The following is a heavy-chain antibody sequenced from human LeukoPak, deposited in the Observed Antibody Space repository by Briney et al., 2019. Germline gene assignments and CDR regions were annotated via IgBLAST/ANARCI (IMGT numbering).Heavy chain of an antibody. D-gene: IGHD3-16*01. CDR2: INHSGST. CDR1: GGSFSGYY. CDR3: ARHGIMYDPLNWFHP. J-gene: IGHJ5*02. Sequence: SETLSLTCAVYGGSFSGYYWSWIRQPPGKGLEWIGEINHSGSTNYNPFLKSRVTISVDTSQTQFSLNLSSVTAADTAVYYCARHGIMYDPLNWFHPWGQGTLVTVSS. V-gene: IGHV4-34*01.